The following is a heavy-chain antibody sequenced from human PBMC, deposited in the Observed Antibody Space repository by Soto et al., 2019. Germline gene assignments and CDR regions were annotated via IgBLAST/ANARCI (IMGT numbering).Heavy chain of an antibody. Sequence: SVKVSCKASGGTLSSYTFSWVRQAPGQGLEWMGRVIPNLGVTNYAKKFQGRFTIVVDTSTSTAYMELKSLRYDDTAVYYCARDCPAPPATPNTWLDPWGQGTLVTVSS. J-gene: IGHJ5*02. V-gene: IGHV1-69*04. CDR2: VIPNLGVT. CDR3: ARDCPAPPATPNTWLDP. CDR1: GGTLSSYT.